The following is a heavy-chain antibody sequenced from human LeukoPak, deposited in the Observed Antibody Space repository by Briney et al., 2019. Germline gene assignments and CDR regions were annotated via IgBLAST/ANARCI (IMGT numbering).Heavy chain of an antibody. Sequence: GESLKISCNGSGYSFTSYWIGWVRQMPGKGLEWMGIIYPGDSDTRYSPSFQGQVTISADKSISTAYLQWSSLKASDTAMYYCARPYDILTGSYPLGYWGQGTLVTVSS. CDR3: ARPYDILTGSYPLGY. V-gene: IGHV5-51*01. CDR2: IYPGDSDT. CDR1: GYSFTSYW. J-gene: IGHJ4*02. D-gene: IGHD3-9*01.